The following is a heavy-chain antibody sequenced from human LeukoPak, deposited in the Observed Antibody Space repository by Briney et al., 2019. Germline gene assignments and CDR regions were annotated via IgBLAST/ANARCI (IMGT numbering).Heavy chain of an antibody. D-gene: IGHD3-10*01. Sequence: PSETLSLTCTVSGGSISSSSYYWGWIRQPPGKGLEWIGSIYYSGSTYYNPSLKRRVTISVDTSKNQFSLKLSSVTAADTAVYYCARQTTMVRGVIYFDYWGQGTLVTVSS. J-gene: IGHJ4*02. CDR1: GGSISSSSYY. CDR3: ARQTTMVRGVIYFDY. V-gene: IGHV4-39*01. CDR2: IYYSGST.